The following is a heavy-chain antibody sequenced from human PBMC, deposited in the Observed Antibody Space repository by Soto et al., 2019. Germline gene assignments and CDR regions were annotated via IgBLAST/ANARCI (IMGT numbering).Heavy chain of an antibody. CDR2: ISYDGSNK. Sequence: QVQLVESGGGVVQPGRSLRLSCAASGFTFSSYAMHWVRQAPGKGLEWVAVISYDGSNKYYADSVKGRFTISRDNSKNTLYLQMNSLRAEHTAVYYCARGGYSSSEVYYYGMDVWGQGTTVTVSS. V-gene: IGHV3-30-3*01. CDR1: GFTFSSYA. J-gene: IGHJ6*02. D-gene: IGHD6-6*01. CDR3: ARGGYSSSEVYYYGMDV.